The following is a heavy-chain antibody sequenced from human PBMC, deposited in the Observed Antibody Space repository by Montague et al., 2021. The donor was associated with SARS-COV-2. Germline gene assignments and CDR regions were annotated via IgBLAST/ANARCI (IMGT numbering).Heavy chain of an antibody. CDR2: IYYSGST. Sequence: SETLSLTCSLSAGSISGHYLAWIRQPPGKGLEWIGYIYYSGSTKXNTSCKSRVTMLVDTSKRQMSLRLNSVTAVDTAVYYCAGDRGRFWHFDLWGRGTLVTVSS. J-gene: IGHJ2*01. CDR3: AGDRGRFWHFDL. CDR1: AGSISGHY. V-gene: IGHV4-59*11. D-gene: IGHD5-12*01.